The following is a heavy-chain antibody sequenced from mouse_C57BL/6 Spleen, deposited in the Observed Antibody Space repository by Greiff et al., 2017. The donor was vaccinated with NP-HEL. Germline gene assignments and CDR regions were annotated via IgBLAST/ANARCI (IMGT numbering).Heavy chain of an antibody. V-gene: IGHV5-6*01. CDR2: ISSGGSYT. D-gene: IGHD1-1*01. J-gene: IGHJ4*01. CDR3: ARSITTVVAYYAMDY. Sequence: EVKLMESGGDLVKPGGSLKLSCAASGFTFSSYGMSWVRQTPDKRLEWVATISSGGSYTYYPDSVKGRFTISRDNAKNTLYLQMSSLKSEDTAMYYCARSITTVVAYYAMDYWGQGTSVTVSS. CDR1: GFTFSSYG.